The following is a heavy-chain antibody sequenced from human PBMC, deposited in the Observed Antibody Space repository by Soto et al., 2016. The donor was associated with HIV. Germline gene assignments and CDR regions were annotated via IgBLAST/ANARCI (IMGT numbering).Heavy chain of an antibody. CDR3: AKGTSGRGGAFDY. CDR1: GFTFSSYA. J-gene: IGHJ4*02. D-gene: IGHD3-16*01. Sequence: EVQLLESGGGLVQPGGSLRLSCAASGFTFSSYAMSWVRQAPGKGLEWVSAISGSGGSTYYADSVKGRFTISRDNPKNTLYLQMNSLRAEDTAVYYCAKGTSGRGGAFDYWGQGTLVTVSP. CDR2: ISGSGGST. V-gene: IGHV3-23*01.